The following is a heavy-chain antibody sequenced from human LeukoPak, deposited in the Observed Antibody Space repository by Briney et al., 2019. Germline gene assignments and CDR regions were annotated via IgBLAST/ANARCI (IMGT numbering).Heavy chain of an antibody. D-gene: IGHD4-17*01. CDR1: GVSMSGYY. V-gene: IGHV4-4*07. CDR2: TYISRGT. Sequence: SETLSLTCAVSGVSMSGYYWTWIRQPAGKGLEWIGRTYISRGTDYNPSLMSRVIMSVDTSKNQFSLQLTSVTAADTAVYYCARRAGEYSHPYDYWGQGTLVTVSS. CDR3: ARRAGEYSHPYDY. J-gene: IGHJ4*02.